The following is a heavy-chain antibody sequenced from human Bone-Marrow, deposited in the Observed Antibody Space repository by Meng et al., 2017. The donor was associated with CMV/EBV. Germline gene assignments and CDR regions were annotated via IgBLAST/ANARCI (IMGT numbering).Heavy chain of an antibody. D-gene: IGHD3-10*01. V-gene: IGHV3-23*01. J-gene: IGHJ3*02. Sequence: GESLKISCEASGFTFSNYAMSWVRQAPGKGLEWVSGISGSGATTYYTDSVNGRFTVSRDNSENTLYLQMNSLTVDDTAVYHCAKGPYVSGSWGGVFDIWGQGTMVTVSS. CDR3: AKGPYVSGSWGGVFDI. CDR2: ISGSGATT. CDR1: GFTFSNYA.